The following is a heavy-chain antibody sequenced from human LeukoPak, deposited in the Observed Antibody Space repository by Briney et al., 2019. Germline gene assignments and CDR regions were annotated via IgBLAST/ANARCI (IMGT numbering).Heavy chain of an antibody. CDR2: IYSGGST. V-gene: IGHV3-53*05. D-gene: IGHD3-3*01. Sequence: GGSLRPSCAASGFTVSSNYMSWVRQAPGKGLEWVSVIYSGGSTYYADSVKGRFTISRDNSKNTLYLQMNSLRSEDTAVYYCASLYDFWSGYSHLFDYWGQGTLVTVSS. CDR3: ASLYDFWSGYSHLFDY. CDR1: GFTVSSNY. J-gene: IGHJ4*02.